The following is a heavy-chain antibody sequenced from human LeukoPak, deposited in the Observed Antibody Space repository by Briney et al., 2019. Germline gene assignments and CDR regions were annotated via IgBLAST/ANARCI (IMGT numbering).Heavy chain of an antibody. CDR3: AKHGPGGTDYFDY. J-gene: IGHJ4*02. Sequence: GGSLRLPCAASGFTFSSYAMSWVRQAPGKGLEWVSAIGHSGVSTYYADSVKGRFTISRDNSKNTLYLQMNSLRAEDTAVYYCAKHGPGGTDYFDYRGQGTLVTVSS. D-gene: IGHD2-8*02. V-gene: IGHV3-23*01. CDR2: IGHSGVST. CDR1: GFTFSSYA.